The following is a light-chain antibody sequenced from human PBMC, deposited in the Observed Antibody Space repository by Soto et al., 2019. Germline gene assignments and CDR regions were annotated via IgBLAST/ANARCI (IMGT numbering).Light chain of an antibody. CDR1: SCSIASNY. J-gene: IGLJ3*02. CDR3: HSYESNNVV. V-gene: IGLV6-57*03. Sequence: NFMLTQPHSVSESPVKTVIISCTRSSCSIASNYVQWYQQLPGSAPTIVIYEDNQRPSGVPDRFAGSVDSSSNSASLTISGLKTEDAAAYYCHSYESNNVVFGGGTQLTVL. CDR2: EDN.